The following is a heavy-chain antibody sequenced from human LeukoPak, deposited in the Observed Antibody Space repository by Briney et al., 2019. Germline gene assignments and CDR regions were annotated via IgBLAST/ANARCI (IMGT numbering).Heavy chain of an antibody. CDR1: GVSISRFY. D-gene: IGHD1-1*01. V-gene: IGHV4-4*09. J-gene: IGHJ4*02. CDR2: IYSGLPT. CDR3: VQTTGWPGFDY. Sequence: PSETLSLTCTTSGVSISRFYWSWVRQPPGKGLEWIGNIYSGLPTSFNPSLKSRVIISVDTSKNQFSLNLTSVTAADTAMYYCVQTTGWPGFDYWGQGILVTVSS.